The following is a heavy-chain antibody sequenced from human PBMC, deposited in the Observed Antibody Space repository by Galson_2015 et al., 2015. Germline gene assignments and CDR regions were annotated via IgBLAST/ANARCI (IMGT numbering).Heavy chain of an antibody. Sequence: LEWIGQIDHSGSTHYNPSPKSRVTISVDTSKNQFSLKLSSVTAADTAVYYCARVKRNVGYCTSTSCRHYYYSYMDVWGKGTTVTVSS. V-gene: IGHV4-34*01. CDR2: IDHSGST. D-gene: IGHD2-2*01. CDR3: ARVKRNVGYCTSTSCRHYYYSYMDV. J-gene: IGHJ6*03.